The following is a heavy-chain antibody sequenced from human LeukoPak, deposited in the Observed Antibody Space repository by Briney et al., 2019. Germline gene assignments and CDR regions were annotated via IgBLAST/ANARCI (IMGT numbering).Heavy chain of an antibody. J-gene: IGHJ4*02. D-gene: IGHD4-11*01. V-gene: IGHV1-18*01. CDR3: ARVATVTSYFDY. CDR1: GYTFTRYG. Sequence: APVKVSCKGSGYTFTRYGISWVRQAPVQALEWVGWVSAYNGNTNDTQKLQGRVTMTTDTSTSTAYMELRSLRSDDTAVYYCARVATVTSYFDYWGQGTLVPVSS. CDR2: VSAYNGNT.